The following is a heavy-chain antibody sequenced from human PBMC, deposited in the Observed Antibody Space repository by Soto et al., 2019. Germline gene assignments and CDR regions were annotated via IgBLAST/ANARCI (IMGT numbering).Heavy chain of an antibody. D-gene: IGHD3-10*01. J-gene: IGHJ4*02. Sequence: PSGTLSPTCGVSGYSISSDNWWVWIRQPQGKGLEWIGYLHYSRITYSHRSLKSRLTMSVATSKTQFSLKLSSVTAVDTTVYYCATKDYGKYYCDFWGQGTLVTVSS. V-gene: IGHV4-28*01. CDR2: LHYSRIT. CDR1: GYSISSDNW. CDR3: ATKDYGKYYCDF.